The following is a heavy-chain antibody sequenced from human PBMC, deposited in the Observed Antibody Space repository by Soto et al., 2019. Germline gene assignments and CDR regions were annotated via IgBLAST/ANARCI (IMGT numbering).Heavy chain of an antibody. CDR1: GSTFSNYG. D-gene: IGHD3-10*01. CDR3: AKDIALVRGVIIDLDV. CDR2: TSYDGDKE. V-gene: IGHV3-30*18. J-gene: IGHJ6*02. Sequence: PGGSLRLSCAASGSTFSNYGMHWVRQAPGKGLEWVAVTSYDGDKEYYADSVRGRFTISRDNSKNTLYLQMDSLRVEDTAVYYCAKDIALVRGVIIDLDVWGQGTTVTVSS.